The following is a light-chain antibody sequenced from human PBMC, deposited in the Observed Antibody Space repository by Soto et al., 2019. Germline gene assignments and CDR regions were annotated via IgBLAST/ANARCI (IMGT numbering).Light chain of an antibody. CDR3: CSYAGGGAWV. CDR1: SGDIGNYDL. V-gene: IGLV2-23*02. Sequence: QLVLTQPASVSGSPGQSITISCTGSSGDIGNYDLVSWYQQIPGRAPKLMIFEVSRRPSGVSERFSGSKSGNTASLTISGLQAEDEADFHCCSYAGGGAWVFGGGTKLTVL. J-gene: IGLJ3*02. CDR2: EVS.